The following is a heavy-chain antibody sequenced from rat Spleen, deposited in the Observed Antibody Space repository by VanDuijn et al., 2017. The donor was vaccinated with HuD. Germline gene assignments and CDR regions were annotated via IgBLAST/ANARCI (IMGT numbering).Heavy chain of an antibody. Sequence: EVQLVESGGGLVQPGRSLNLSCAASGLTFSNYAMHWIRQAPTKGLEWVASISPSGGSTYYRDSLKGRFTISRANAKSTLHLQMDSLRSEDTATYYCARKTSYYGHFDYWGQGVMVTVSS. D-gene: IGHD1-6*01. CDR3: ARKTSYYGHFDY. V-gene: IGHV5-19*01. J-gene: IGHJ2*01. CDR2: ISPSGGST. CDR1: GLTFSNYA.